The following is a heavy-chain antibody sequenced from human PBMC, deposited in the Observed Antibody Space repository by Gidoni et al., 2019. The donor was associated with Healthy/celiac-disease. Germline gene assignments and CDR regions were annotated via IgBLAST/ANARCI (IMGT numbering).Heavy chain of an antibody. J-gene: IGHJ4*02. V-gene: IGHV3-30-3*01. D-gene: IGHD4-4*01. Sequence: QVQLVESGGGVVQPGRSLRLSCAAPGFTFSSYAMHWVRQAPGKGLEWVAVISYDGSNKYYADSVKGRFTISRDNSKNTLYLQMNSLRAEDTAVYYCASDYSNYHDDYWGQGTLVTVSS. CDR3: ASDYSNYHDDY. CDR2: ISYDGSNK. CDR1: GFTFSSYA.